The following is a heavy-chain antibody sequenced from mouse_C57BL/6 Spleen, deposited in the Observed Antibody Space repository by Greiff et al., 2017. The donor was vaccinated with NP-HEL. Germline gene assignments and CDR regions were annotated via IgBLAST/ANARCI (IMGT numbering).Heavy chain of an antibody. J-gene: IGHJ4*01. D-gene: IGHD1-1*01. Sequence: VQLQQPGAELVRPGSSVKLSCKASGYTFTSYWMHWVKQRPIQGLEWIGNIDPSDSETHYNQKFKDKATLTVDKSSSTAYMQLSSLTSKDSAVDYGAKSRPTGVARYYAMDYWGQGTSVTVSS. CDR3: AKSRPTGVARYYAMDY. V-gene: IGHV1-52*01. CDR1: GYTFTSYW. CDR2: IDPSDSET.